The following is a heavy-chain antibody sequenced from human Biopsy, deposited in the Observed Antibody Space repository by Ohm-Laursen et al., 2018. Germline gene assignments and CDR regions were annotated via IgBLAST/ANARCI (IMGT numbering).Heavy chain of an antibody. V-gene: IGHV3-21*01. D-gene: IGHD2-2*01. Sequence: SLRLSCAASGFTFSDYNMHWVRQAPGKGLEWVALIDGSTSYIYYVDSVKGRFSISRDNAKNSLYLQMNSLRAEDTAVYYCARNLGVTPGYQDYWGQGTLVTVSS. CDR3: ARNLGVTPGYQDY. J-gene: IGHJ4*02. CDR1: GFTFSDYN. CDR2: IDGSTSYI.